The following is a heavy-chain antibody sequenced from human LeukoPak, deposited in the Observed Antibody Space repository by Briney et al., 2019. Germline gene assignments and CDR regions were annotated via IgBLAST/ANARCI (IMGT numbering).Heavy chain of an antibody. V-gene: IGHV3-74*01. Sequence: GGSLRLSCAASGFTFSSYWMHWVRQAPGKGLVWVSRINTDGSSTSYADSVKGRFTISRDNAKNTLYLQMNSLRAEDTAVYYCARVSGNWNYDPQNYWGQGTLVTVSS. D-gene: IGHD1-7*01. CDR2: INTDGSST. CDR3: ARVSGNWNYDPQNY. CDR1: GFTFSSYW. J-gene: IGHJ4*02.